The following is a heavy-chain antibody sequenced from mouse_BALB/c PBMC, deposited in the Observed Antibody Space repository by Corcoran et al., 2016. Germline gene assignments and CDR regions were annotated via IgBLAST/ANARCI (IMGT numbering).Heavy chain of an antibody. D-gene: IGHD2-9*01. Sequence: QIQLVQSGPELKKPGEPVKISCKAAGYTFTNYGRNWVKQAPGKGLKWMGWINTYTGEPTYADDFKGRFAFSLETSASTAYLQINNLKNEDTATYFCATFYGYDSNWYFDVWGAGTTVTVSS. CDR1: GYTFTNYG. CDR2: INTYTGEP. V-gene: IGHV9-3-1*01. CDR3: ATFYGYDSNWYFDV. J-gene: IGHJ1*01.